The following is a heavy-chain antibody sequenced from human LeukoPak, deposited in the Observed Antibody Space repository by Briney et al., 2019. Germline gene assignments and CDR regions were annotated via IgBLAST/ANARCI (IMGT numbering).Heavy chain of an antibody. CDR1: GGTFSSYA. V-gene: IGHV1-69*13. D-gene: IGHD7-27*01. CDR3: TRGLGSFDY. J-gene: IGHJ4*02. Sequence: GASVKVSCKASGGTFSSYAISWVRQAPGQGLEWMGGIIPIFGTANYAQKFQGRVTITADESTSTAYMELNSLRSEDTAVYYCTRGLGSFDYWGQGTLVTVSS. CDR2: IIPIFGTA.